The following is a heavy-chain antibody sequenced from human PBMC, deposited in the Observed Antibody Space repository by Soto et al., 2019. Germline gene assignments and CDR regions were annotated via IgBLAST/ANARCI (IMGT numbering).Heavy chain of an antibody. V-gene: IGHV5-51*01. CDR2: IYPGDSDT. Sequence: ESLKISCKGSGYTFTNYWIGWVRQMPGKGLEWMGIIYPGDSDTKYNPSFQGQVTISADKSITTTYLRWTSLKASDTAIYYCAASIFYYGMDVWGQGTTVTVSS. J-gene: IGHJ6*02. CDR1: GYTFTNYW. CDR3: AASIFYYGMDV.